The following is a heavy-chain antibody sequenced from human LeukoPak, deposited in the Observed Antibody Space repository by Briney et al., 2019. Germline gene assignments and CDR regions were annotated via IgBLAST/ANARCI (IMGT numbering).Heavy chain of an antibody. CDR2: VDGGGGGT. CDR1: GFTLSSYA. J-gene: IGHJ4*02. V-gene: IGHV3-23*01. D-gene: IGHD4-23*01. Sequence: GGSLRLSCAASGFTLSSYAMTWVRQAPGRGLEWVSSVDGGGGGTYYADSVKGRFTISRDNSKDTLYLQMNGLRAEDTAVYFCAKDGVPVGHFDYWGQGTLVTVSS. CDR3: AKDGVPVGHFDY.